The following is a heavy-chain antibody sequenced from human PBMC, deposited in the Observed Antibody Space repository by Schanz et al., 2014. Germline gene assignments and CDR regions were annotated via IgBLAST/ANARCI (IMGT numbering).Heavy chain of an antibody. J-gene: IGHJ3*02. V-gene: IGHV3-64D*06. D-gene: IGHD6-13*01. CDR2: ITKDGRSA. Sequence: EVQLVESGGGLVKPGGSLRLSCSASGFAFSNYAMHWVRQAPEKGLEYVSAITKDGRSAYYADSVKGRFTISRDNSKSTHYLQMSSLRVEDTAVYYCVKDAHSSSWWGGAFDIWGQGTMVTVSS. CDR3: VKDAHSSSWWGGAFDI. CDR1: GFAFSNYA.